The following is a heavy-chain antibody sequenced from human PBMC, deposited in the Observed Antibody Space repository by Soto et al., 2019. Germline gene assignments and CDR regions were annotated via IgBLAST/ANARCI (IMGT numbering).Heavy chain of an antibody. CDR2: LSAYNGNT. D-gene: IGHD4-17*01. CDR3: ARGTTVGTASY. V-gene: IGHV1-18*01. CDR1: GYTFTSYG. Sequence: QVQLVQSGAEVKKPGASVKVSCKASGYTFTSYGINWVRQAPGQGVERMGWLSAYNGNTNYAQERQGRVTMTTDTSTSTAYMALRSLRSDDTAVYYCARGTTVGTASYWGQGTLVTVSS. J-gene: IGHJ4*02.